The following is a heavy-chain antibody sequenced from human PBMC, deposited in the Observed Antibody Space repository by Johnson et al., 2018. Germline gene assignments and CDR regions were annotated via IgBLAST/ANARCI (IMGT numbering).Heavy chain of an antibody. CDR1: RFTFYDYA. J-gene: IGHJ6*02. CDR2: ISWNSGSL. Sequence: SRFTFYDYALHWVRYAPGQFLEWVSGISWNSGSLGYAYYVKGRLPISRDNAKNSLYLQMTSLRAEDTASYFCAKDLGAAGTGAYYYGMEVRGQGATVTVS. CDR3: AKDLGAAGTGAYYYGMEV. V-gene: IGHV3-9*01. D-gene: IGHD6-13*01.